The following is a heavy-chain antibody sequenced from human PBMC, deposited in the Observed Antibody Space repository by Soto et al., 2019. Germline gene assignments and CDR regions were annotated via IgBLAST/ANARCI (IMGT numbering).Heavy chain of an antibody. CDR2: IIPIFGTA. V-gene: IGHV1-69*13. CDR1: GGTFSSYA. CDR3: ARAREPITMIVVVDYYYGMDV. J-gene: IGHJ6*02. D-gene: IGHD3-22*01. Sequence: GASVKVSCKASGGTFSSYAISWVRQAPGQGLEWMGGIIPIFGTANYAQKFQGRVTITADESTSTTYMELSSLRSEDTAVYYCARAREPITMIVVVDYYYGMDVWGQGTTVTVSS.